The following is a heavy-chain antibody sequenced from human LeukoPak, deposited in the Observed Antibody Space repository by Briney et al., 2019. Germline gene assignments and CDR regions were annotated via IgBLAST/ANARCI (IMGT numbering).Heavy chain of an antibody. Sequence: GGSLRLSCAASGFIFDSYDMSWVRQAPGKGLEWVSGTSARGGRTYYADSVKGRFTISRDNSKNTLYLQMNSLRAEDTAVYYCTLTLVRGRVYGMDVWGEGTTVTVSS. J-gene: IGHJ6*04. CDR3: TLTLVRGRVYGMDV. CDR1: GFIFDSYD. D-gene: IGHD3-10*01. V-gene: IGHV3-23*01. CDR2: TSARGGRT.